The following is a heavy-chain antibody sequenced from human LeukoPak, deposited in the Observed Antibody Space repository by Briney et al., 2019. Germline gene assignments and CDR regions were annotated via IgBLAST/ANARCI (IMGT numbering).Heavy chain of an antibody. D-gene: IGHD2-15*01. CDR2: IYTSGST. Sequence: SETLSLTCTVSGGSISSYYWSWIRQPAGKGLEWIGRIYTSGSTNYNPSLKSRVTMSVDTSKHQFSLKLSSVTAADTPVYYCARDWGLGYCSGGSCYSKWFDPGRQGTLVTVSS. CDR3: ARDWGLGYCSGGSCYSKWFDP. CDR1: GGSISSYY. V-gene: IGHV4-4*07. J-gene: IGHJ5*02.